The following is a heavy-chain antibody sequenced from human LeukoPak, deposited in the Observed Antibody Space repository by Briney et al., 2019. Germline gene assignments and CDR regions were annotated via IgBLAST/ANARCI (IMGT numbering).Heavy chain of an antibody. Sequence: ASVKVSCKASGYTFNDYGISWVRQAPGQGLEWMGWISTFNGNAKYAQNFQGRVTMTTDTSTSTAHMELKSLRSDDTAVYYCARGRYCSGGNCWAIYYMDVWGKGTTVTVSS. D-gene: IGHD2-15*01. CDR1: GYTFNDYG. V-gene: IGHV1-18*01. CDR3: ARGRYCSGGNCWAIYYMDV. CDR2: ISTFNGNA. J-gene: IGHJ6*03.